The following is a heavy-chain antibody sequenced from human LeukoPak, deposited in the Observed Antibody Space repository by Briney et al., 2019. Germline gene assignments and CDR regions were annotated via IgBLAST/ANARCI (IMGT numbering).Heavy chain of an antibody. CDR1: GLTLSRYD. V-gene: IGHV3-48*03. J-gene: IGHJ6*04. CDR3: AELGITMIGGV. D-gene: IGHD3-10*02. Sequence: GGSLRLSCAASGLTLSRYDMSWVRQAPGKGLEWVSYISSSGSTIYYADSVKGRFTISRDNAKNSLYLQMNSLRAEDTAVYYCAELGITMIGGVWGKGTTVTISS. CDR2: ISSSGSTI.